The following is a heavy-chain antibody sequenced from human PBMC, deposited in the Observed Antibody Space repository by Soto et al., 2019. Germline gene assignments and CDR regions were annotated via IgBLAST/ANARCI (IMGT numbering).Heavy chain of an antibody. CDR1: GFTFSSYA. V-gene: IGHV3-23*01. Sequence: EVQLLESGGGLVHPGGSLRLSCAASGFTFSSYAMSWVRQAPGKGLEWVSAISGSGGSTYYGDSVKGRFTISRDKSKNPLYQQMNSLRAEDTAVYYCAKDSGDYGCLFDYCGQGTLVTVSS. D-gene: IGHD4-17*01. CDR2: ISGSGGST. J-gene: IGHJ4*02. CDR3: AKDSGDYGCLFDY.